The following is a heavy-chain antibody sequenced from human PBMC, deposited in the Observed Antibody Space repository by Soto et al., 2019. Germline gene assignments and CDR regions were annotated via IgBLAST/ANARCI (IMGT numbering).Heavy chain of an antibody. D-gene: IGHD5-12*01. Sequence: QVQLVESGGGVVQPGRSLTLSCAASGFTFSYYDMHWVRQAPGKGLEWVALISFDGTSEHYADSVKGRVTVSRDDSKNTLDLQMSSLRPEDTAVYYCGRVNWRRYTLAAFAFWGQGQMVTVSS. J-gene: IGHJ3*01. CDR2: ISFDGTSE. CDR1: GFTFSYYD. CDR3: GRVNWRRYTLAAFAF. V-gene: IGHV3-30*03.